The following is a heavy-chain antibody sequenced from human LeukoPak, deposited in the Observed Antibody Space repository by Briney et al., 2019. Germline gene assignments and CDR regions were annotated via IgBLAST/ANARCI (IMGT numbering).Heavy chain of an antibody. Sequence: GGSLRLSCAASGFTVSSNYMSWVRQAPGKGLEWVSVIYSGGSTYYADSVKGRFTISRDNSKNSLYLQMNSLRTEDTALYYCAKDIEYYYYGMDVWGQGTTVTVSS. CDR1: GFTVSSNY. CDR2: IYSGGST. D-gene: IGHD2-15*01. J-gene: IGHJ6*02. CDR3: AKDIEYYYYGMDV. V-gene: IGHV3-53*05.